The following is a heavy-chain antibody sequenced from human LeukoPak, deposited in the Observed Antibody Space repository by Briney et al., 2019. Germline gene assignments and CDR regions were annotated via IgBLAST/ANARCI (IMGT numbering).Heavy chain of an antibody. CDR1: GGSFSGYY. CDR2: INHSGST. CDR3: ARGRVDIVVVPAAMSRYFVY. J-gene: IGHJ4*02. V-gene: IGHV4-34*01. Sequence: SETLSLTCAVYGGSFSGYYWSWIRQPPGKGLEWIGEINHSGSTNYNPSLKSRVTISVDTSKNQFSLKLSSVTAADTAVYYCARGRVDIVVVPAAMSRYFVYWCQGTLVTVSS. D-gene: IGHD2-2*03.